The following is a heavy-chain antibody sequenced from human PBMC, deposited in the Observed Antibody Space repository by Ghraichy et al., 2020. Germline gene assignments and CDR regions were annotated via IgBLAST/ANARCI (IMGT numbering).Heavy chain of an antibody. Sequence: GESLNISCAASGFTFSDYYMHWVRQAPGKGLVWVSRICFDGSCTSYADSVKGRFTISRDNAKNTLYLQMNSLRAKDTAVYFCARDSSSWYAIQHWGQGTLVTVSS. CDR1: GFTFSDYY. CDR3: ARDSSSWYAIQH. V-gene: IGHV3-74*01. D-gene: IGHD6-13*01. J-gene: IGHJ1*01. CDR2: ICFDGSCT.